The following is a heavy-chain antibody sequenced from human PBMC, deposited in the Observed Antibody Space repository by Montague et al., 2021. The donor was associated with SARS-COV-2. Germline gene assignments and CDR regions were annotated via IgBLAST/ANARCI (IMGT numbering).Heavy chain of an antibody. CDR3: ARDQVLWFGEHVV. CDR2: ISSSSSTI. Sequence: SLRLSCAASGFTFSSYSMNWVRQTPGKGLEWVSYISSSSSTIYYXDSVKGRFTISRDNAKNSLYLQMNSLRDEDTAVYYCARDQVLWFGEHVVWGQGTLVTVSS. V-gene: IGHV3-48*02. CDR1: GFTFSSYS. D-gene: IGHD3-10*01. J-gene: IGHJ4*02.